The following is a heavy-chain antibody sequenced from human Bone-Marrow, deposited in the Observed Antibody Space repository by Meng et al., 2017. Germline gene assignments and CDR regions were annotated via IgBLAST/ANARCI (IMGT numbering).Heavy chain of an antibody. Sequence: QVQLQKWGAELLKTSETLSLRCVVSGGSFSDYYWSWIRQPPGKGLEWIGEINHSGSTNYNPSLESRATISVDTSQNNLSLKLSSVTAADSAVYYCARGPTTMAHDFDYWGQGTLVTVSS. V-gene: IGHV4-34*01. CDR2: INHSGST. D-gene: IGHD4-11*01. J-gene: IGHJ4*02. CDR3: ARGPTTMAHDFDY. CDR1: GGSFSDYY.